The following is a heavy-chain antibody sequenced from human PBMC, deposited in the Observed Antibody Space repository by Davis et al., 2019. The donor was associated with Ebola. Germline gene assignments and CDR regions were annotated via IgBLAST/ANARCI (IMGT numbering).Heavy chain of an antibody. D-gene: IGHD2-2*01. CDR1: GFTVSSNY. V-gene: IGHV3-53*01. Sequence: PGGSLRLSCAASGFTVSSNYMSWVRQAPGKGLEWVSVIYSGGSTYYADSVKGRFTISRDNSKNTLYLQMNSLRAEDTAVYYCAKEKYQLFHPGWVYWGQGTLVTVSS. CDR2: IYSGGST. J-gene: IGHJ4*02. CDR3: AKEKYQLFHPGWVY.